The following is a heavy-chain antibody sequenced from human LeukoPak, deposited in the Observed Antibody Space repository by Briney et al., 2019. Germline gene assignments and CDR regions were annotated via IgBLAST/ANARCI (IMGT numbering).Heavy chain of an antibody. V-gene: IGHV5-51*01. D-gene: IGHD2-2*01. CDR2: IYPGDSDT. CDR3: ARWEVPAAKGYFDY. CDR1: GYSFTSYW. J-gene: IGHJ4*02. Sequence: GESLKISFKGSGYSFTSYWIGWVRQMPGKGLEWMGIIYPGDSDTRYSPSFQGQVIISADKSISTAYLQWSSLKASDTAMYYCARWEVPAAKGYFDYWGQGTLVTVSS.